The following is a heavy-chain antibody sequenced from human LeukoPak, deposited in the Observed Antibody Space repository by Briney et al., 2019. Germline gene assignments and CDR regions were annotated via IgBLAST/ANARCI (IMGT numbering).Heavy chain of an antibody. CDR1: GYTFSTNW. CDR2: IYPSDSDT. Sequence: GESLKISCRGSGYTFSTNWIGWVRQMPGKGLEWMGIIYPSDSDTRYSPSFQGQVTISADKSISTAYLQWSSLKASDTAMYYCARPIAAAGTVDYWGQGTLVTVSS. D-gene: IGHD6-13*01. J-gene: IGHJ4*02. CDR3: ARPIAAAGTVDY. V-gene: IGHV5-51*01.